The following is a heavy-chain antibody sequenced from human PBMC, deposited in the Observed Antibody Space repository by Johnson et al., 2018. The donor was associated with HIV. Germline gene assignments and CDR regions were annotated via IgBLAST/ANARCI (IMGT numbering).Heavy chain of an antibody. Sequence: VQLVESGGGLVQPGGSLRLSCAASGFTFSSYWMHWVRQAPGKGLVWVSRINSDGSSTSYADSVKGRFTISRDNSKNTLYLQMNSLRAEDTAVYYCARDRGNYYDSGGWGPDAFDIWGQGTMVTVSS. V-gene: IGHV3-74*01. CDR3: ARDRGNYYDSGGWGPDAFDI. J-gene: IGHJ3*02. CDR1: GFTFSSYW. CDR2: INSDGSST. D-gene: IGHD3-22*01.